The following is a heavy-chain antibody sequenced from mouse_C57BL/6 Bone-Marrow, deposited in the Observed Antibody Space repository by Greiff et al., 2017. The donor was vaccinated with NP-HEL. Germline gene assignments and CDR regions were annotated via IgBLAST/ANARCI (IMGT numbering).Heavy chain of an antibody. CDR3: ARLVYDGYYRWYFDV. V-gene: IGHV1-42*01. J-gene: IGHJ1*03. CDR1: GYSFTGYY. Sequence: EVQLQQSGPELVKPGASVKISCKASGYSFTGYYMNWVKQSPEKSLEWIGEINPSTGGTTYNQKFKAKATLTVDKSSSTAYMQLKSLTSEDSAVYYCARLVYDGYYRWYFDVWGTGTTVTVSS. D-gene: IGHD2-3*01. CDR2: INPSTGGT.